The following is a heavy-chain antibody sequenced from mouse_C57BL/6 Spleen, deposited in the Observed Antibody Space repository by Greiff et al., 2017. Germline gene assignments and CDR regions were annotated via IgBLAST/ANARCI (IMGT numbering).Heavy chain of an antibody. CDR2: IDPANGNT. V-gene: IGHV14-3*01. CDR1: GFNIKNNY. CDR3: ARWTGTGAMDY. J-gene: IGHJ4*01. Sequence: VQLQQSVAELVRPGASVKLSCTASGFNIKNNYMHWVKQRPEQGLEWIGRIDPANGNTKYAPKFQGKATITADTSSNTAYLQLSSLTSEDTAIYYCARWTGTGAMDYWGQGTSVTVSS. D-gene: IGHD4-1*01.